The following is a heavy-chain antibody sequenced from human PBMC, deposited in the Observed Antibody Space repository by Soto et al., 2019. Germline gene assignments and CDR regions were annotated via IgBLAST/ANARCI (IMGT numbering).Heavy chain of an antibody. CDR2: IHSSGSI. CDR3: ARDLDGLHDDTSGPFPRPG. Sequence: ASETLSLTCTVSGGSISSDDYYWSWIRQAPGRGLEWIGYIHSSGSIYYNPSLKSRATMSIDTAGNQFSLKVSSVTVADTAVYYCARDLDGLHDDTSGPFPRPGWGQGTLVTVSS. D-gene: IGHD3-22*01. CDR1: GGSISSDDYY. J-gene: IGHJ1*01. V-gene: IGHV4-30-4*01.